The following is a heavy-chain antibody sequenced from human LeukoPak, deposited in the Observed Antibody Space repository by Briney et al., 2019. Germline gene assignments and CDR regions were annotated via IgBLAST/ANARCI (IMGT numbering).Heavy chain of an antibody. D-gene: IGHD1-1*01. V-gene: IGHV4-38-2*02. CDR1: GHSINTDYY. CDR3: TRDPGYARYTDV. CDR2: IYHSGST. Sequence: SETLSLTCTVSGHSINTDYYWAWVRQPPGKGLEWIGSIYHSGSTYYGPALKSRVTISVDTSKNQFSLQLSSVTAADTAVYYCTRDPGYARYTDVWGKGTTVTVSS. J-gene: IGHJ6*03.